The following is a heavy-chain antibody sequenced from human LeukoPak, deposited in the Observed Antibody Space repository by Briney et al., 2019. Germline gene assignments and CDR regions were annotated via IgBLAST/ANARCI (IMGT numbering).Heavy chain of an antibody. CDR3: AKGAARLSLFTSFAY. V-gene: IGHV3-9*03. Sequence: GRSLRLSCAASGFTFDDYDMHWVRQAPGKGLEWVSGISWNSGSIGYADSAKGRFTISRDNAKNSLYQQMNSLRPEDMALYYCAKGAARLSLFTSFAYWGQGTLVTVYS. J-gene: IGHJ4*02. CDR2: ISWNSGSI. D-gene: IGHD3-16*01. CDR1: GFTFDDYD.